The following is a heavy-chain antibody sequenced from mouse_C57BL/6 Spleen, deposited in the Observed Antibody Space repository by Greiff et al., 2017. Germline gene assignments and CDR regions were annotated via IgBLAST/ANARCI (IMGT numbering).Heavy chain of an antibody. Sequence: VKLQQSGAELVRPGASVTLSCKASGYTFTDYEMHWVKQTPVHGLEWIGAIDPETGGTAYNQKFKGKAILTADKSSSTAYMELRSLTSEDSAVYYCTMGRYYAMDYWGQGTSGTVSS. J-gene: IGHJ4*01. CDR1: GYTFTDYE. CDR3: TMGRYYAMDY. V-gene: IGHV1-15*01. D-gene: IGHD4-1*01. CDR2: IDPETGGT.